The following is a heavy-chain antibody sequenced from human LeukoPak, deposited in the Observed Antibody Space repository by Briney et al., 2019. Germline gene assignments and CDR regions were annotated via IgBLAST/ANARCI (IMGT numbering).Heavy chain of an antibody. J-gene: IGHJ4*02. Sequence: PSETLSLTCTVSGGSISRYYWSWIRQPAGEGLEWIGRIYASGSGSTNYNPSLKSRVTMSVDTSKDQFSLKLTSVTAADTAVYYCARSIYQLLRFDYWGQGTLVTVSS. CDR1: GGSISRYY. V-gene: IGHV4-4*07. CDR2: IYASGSGST. CDR3: ARSIYQLLRFDY. D-gene: IGHD2-2*01.